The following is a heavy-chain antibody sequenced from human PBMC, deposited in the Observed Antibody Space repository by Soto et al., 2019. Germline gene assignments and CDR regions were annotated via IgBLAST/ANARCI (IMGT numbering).Heavy chain of an antibody. CDR2: IKQDGSEK. J-gene: IGHJ4*02. V-gene: IGHV3-7*01. CDR3: ARTAVPAATPTNDY. CDR1: GFTFSSYW. Sequence: GGSLRLSCAASGFTFSSYWMSWVRQAPGKGLEWVANIKQDGSEKYYVDSVKGRFTISRDNAKNSLYLQMNSLRAEDTAVYYCARTAVPAATPTNDYWGQGTLVTVSS. D-gene: IGHD2-2*01.